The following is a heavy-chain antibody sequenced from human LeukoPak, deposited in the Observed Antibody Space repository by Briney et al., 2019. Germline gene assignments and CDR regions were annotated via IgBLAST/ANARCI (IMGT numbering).Heavy chain of an antibody. CDR1: GFTFSSYS. CDR2: IYHSGST. Sequence: LRLSCAASGFTFSSYSMNWIRQPPGKGLEWIGYIYHSGSTYYNPSLKSRVTISVDRSKNQFSLKLSSVTAADTAVYYCARGPQFAAMGDNWFDPWGQGTLVTVSS. J-gene: IGHJ5*02. CDR3: ARGPQFAAMGDNWFDP. D-gene: IGHD2-2*01. V-gene: IGHV4-30-2*01.